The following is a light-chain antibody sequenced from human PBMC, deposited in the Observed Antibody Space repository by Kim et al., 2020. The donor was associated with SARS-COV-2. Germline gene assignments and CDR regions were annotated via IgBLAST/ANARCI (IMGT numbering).Light chain of an antibody. CDR3: NSRDSSGNHWV. V-gene: IGLV3-19*01. J-gene: IGLJ3*02. CDR1: NLRTED. Sequence: GQTVRTTCQGANLRTEDETCDQQKPGQAPVVVIYGKNRRPSGIPDRFSGSTSGNTASLTITGAEAEDEADYYCNSRDSSGNHWVFGGGTQLTVL. CDR2: GKN.